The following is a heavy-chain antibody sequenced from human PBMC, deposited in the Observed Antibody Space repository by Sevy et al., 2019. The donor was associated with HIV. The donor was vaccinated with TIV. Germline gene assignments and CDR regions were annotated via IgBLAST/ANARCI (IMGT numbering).Heavy chain of an antibody. Sequence: ASVKVSCKASGGTFSSYAISWVRQAPGQGLEWMGGIIPIFGTANYAQKFQGRVTITADKSTSTAYLGLSSLGSEDTAVYYCARAIPGYYYGSGSYYNLDYWGQGTLVTVSS. V-gene: IGHV1-69*06. CDR3: ARAIPGYYYGSGSYYNLDY. CDR1: GGTFSSYA. J-gene: IGHJ4*02. CDR2: IIPIFGTA. D-gene: IGHD3-10*01.